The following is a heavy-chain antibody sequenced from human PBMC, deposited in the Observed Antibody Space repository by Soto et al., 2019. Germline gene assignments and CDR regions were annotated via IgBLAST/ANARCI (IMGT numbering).Heavy chain of an antibody. CDR2: IWYDGSNK. D-gene: IGHD4-17*01. V-gene: IGHV3-33*01. CDR3: ARDRRRYDYGDPYYFDY. J-gene: IGHJ4*02. Sequence: GGSLRLSCAASGFTFSSYGMHWVRQAPGKGLEWVAVIWYDGSNKYYADSVKGRFTISRDNSKNTLYLQMNSLRAEDTAVYYCARDRRRYDYGDPYYFDYWGQGTLVTVSS. CDR1: GFTFSSYG.